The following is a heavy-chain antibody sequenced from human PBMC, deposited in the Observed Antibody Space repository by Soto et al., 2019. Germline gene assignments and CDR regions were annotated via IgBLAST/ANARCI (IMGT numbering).Heavy chain of an antibody. D-gene: IGHD6-19*01. J-gene: IGHJ4*02. V-gene: IGHV4-34*01. CDR3: ARGRTGYSSGWAKVPGAYDS. CDR2: INHSGAT. CDR1: GGSFSGYY. Sequence: QVQLQQWGAGLLKPSETLSLTCSVSGGSFSGYYWTWIRQSPGKGLEWVGEINHSGATNYNPSLKSRIIMSIDTSRNQFSLNVSSVTAANTAVYYCARGRTGYSSGWAKVPGAYDSWGQGTLVTVSS.